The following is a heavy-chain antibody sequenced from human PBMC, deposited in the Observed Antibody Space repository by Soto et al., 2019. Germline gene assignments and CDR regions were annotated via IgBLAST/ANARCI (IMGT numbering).Heavy chain of an antibody. J-gene: IGHJ4*01. CDR2: INHSGST. V-gene: IGHV4-34*01. CDR1: GGSFSGYY. CDR3: ARSALTTVTTSGFDY. Sequence: SETLSLTCAVYGGSFSGYYWSWIRQPPGKGLEWIGEINHSGSTNYNPSLKSRVTISVDTSKNQFSLKLSSVTAADTAVYYCARSALTTVTTSGFDYWGHGTLVTASS. D-gene: IGHD4-17*01.